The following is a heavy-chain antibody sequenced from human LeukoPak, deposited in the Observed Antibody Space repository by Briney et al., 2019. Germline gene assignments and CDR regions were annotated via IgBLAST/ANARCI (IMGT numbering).Heavy chain of an antibody. CDR3: ARVRDY. CDR1: GFTFSSYV. CDR2: ISYDGSNK. V-gene: IGHV3-30-3*01. Sequence: GGSLRLSCAASGFTFSSYVMHWVRQAPGKGLEWVAVISYDGSNKYYADSVKGRFTISRDNAKNSLYLQMNSLRAEDTAVYYCARVRDYWGQGTLVAVSS. J-gene: IGHJ4*02.